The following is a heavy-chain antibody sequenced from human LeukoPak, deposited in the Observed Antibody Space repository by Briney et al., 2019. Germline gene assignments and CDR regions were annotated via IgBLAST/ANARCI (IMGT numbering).Heavy chain of an antibody. V-gene: IGHV4-59*11. J-gene: IGHJ5*02. Sequence: KPSETLSLTCTVSGGSISSHYWSWIRQPPGKGLEWIGYIYYSGSTKYNPSLKSRVTISVDTSKNQFSLKLSSVTAADTALYYCARGGTTVTPGLLWFDPWGQGTLVTVSS. CDR1: GGSISSHY. D-gene: IGHD4-17*01. CDR3: ARGGTTVTPGLLWFDP. CDR2: IYYSGST.